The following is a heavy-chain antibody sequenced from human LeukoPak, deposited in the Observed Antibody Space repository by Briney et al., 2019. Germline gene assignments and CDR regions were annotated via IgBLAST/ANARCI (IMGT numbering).Heavy chain of an antibody. J-gene: IGHJ3*02. D-gene: IGHD6-19*01. CDR2: IYHSGST. CDR1: GYSISGGYY. Sequence: SETLSLTCAVSGYSISGGYYWGWIRQPPGKGLEWIGSIYHSGSTYYNPSLKSRVTISVDTSKNQFSLKLSSVTAADTAVYYCARRVAVAGTGAFDIWGQGTMVTVSS. CDR3: ARRVAVAGTGAFDI. V-gene: IGHV4-38-2*01.